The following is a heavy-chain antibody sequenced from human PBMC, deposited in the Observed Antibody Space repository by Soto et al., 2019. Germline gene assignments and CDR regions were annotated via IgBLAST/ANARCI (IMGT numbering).Heavy chain of an antibody. V-gene: IGHV3-30*03. D-gene: IGHD3-3*01. CDR2: ISYHGRNK. CDR3: ATDRGTFLAFYYSMDV. CDR1: GFTFSSYG. J-gene: IGHJ6*02. Sequence: GGSLRLSCAASGFTFSSYGLHWVRQAPGKGLEWVAFISYHGRNKYYVDSVKGRFTISRDNSKNTLYLQMNSLRVEDTAIYYCATDRGTFLAFYYSMDVWGHGTTVTVSS.